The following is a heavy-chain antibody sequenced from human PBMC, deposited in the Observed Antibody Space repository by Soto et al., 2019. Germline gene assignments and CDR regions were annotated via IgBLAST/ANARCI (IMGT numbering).Heavy chain of an antibody. J-gene: IGHJ4*02. Sequence: ASVKVSCKASGGTFSSYAISWVRQAPGQGLEWMGGIIPIFGTANYAQKFQGRVTITADKSTRTAYMELSSLRSEDTAVYYCARKACGGDCWIDYWGQGTLVTVSS. CDR3: ARKACGGDCWIDY. CDR1: GGTFSSYA. V-gene: IGHV1-69*06. CDR2: IIPIFGTA. D-gene: IGHD2-21*02.